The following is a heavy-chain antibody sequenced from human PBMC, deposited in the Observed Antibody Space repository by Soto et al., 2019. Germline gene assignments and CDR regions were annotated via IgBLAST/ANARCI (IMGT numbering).Heavy chain of an antibody. CDR2: IYYGGTT. J-gene: IGHJ5*02. V-gene: IGHV4-59*08. CDR1: GGSFSPNY. Sequence: QVQLQESGPGLVKPSETLSLTCRLSGGSFSPNYWGWFRQSPGKGLEWVGYIYYGGTTSYNPSLKSRLTISLETSKSHFSLRLSSVTAPDTAVYYCARLGAYYQSLAPWGPGTLVTVSS. CDR3: ARLGAYYQSLAP. D-gene: IGHD2-21*01.